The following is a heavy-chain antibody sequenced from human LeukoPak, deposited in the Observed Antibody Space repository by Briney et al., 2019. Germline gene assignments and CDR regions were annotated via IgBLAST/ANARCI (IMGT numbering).Heavy chain of an antibody. Sequence: PGGSLRLSCAASGFTFDDYAMHWVRQGPGKSLEWVSLINENGDIAYYGDSVRGRFTVSRDNAKNSLYLQMNSLTTEDTALYYCAKARREPNFDYWGQGTLVTVSS. D-gene: IGHD1-26*01. CDR3: AKARREPNFDY. V-gene: IGHV3-43*02. CDR2: INENGDIA. CDR1: GFTFDDYA. J-gene: IGHJ4*02.